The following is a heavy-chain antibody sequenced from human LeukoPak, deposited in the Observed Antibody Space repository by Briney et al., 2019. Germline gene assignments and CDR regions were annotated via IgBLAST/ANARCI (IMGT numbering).Heavy chain of an antibody. V-gene: IGHV3-74*01. J-gene: IGHJ4*02. Sequence: GGSLRLSCAASGFTLSSYWMHWVRQVPGKGLVWVSRIKSDGSDIRYADSVKGRFTISRDNAKNTLYLQMNSLRAEDTAVYYCARGYSSGLHFDYWGQGTLVTVSS. CDR3: ARGYSSGLHFDY. CDR2: IKSDGSDI. D-gene: IGHD6-19*01. CDR1: GFTLSSYW.